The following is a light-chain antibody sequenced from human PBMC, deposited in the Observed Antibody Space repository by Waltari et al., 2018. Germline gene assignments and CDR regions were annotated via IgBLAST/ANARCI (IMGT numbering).Light chain of an antibody. CDR2: GAS. J-gene: IGKJ4*01. Sequence: EIVMTQSPAPLSVSPGERATLSCRASQSISSNLAWYQQRPGQAPRLLRYGASTRASDIPDRFSGRGSGTDFTLTISSLQSEDFAVYYCQHYNNWPPLTFGGGNKVDVK. CDR3: QHYNNWPPLT. CDR1: QSISSN. V-gene: IGKV3-15*01.